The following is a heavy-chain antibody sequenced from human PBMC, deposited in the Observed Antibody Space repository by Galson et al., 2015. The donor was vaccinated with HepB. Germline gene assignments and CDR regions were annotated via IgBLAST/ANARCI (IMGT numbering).Heavy chain of an antibody. CDR2: IGSTSTAI. D-gene: IGHD2-2*01. V-gene: IGHV3-48*02. CDR1: GFIFSSYS. J-gene: IGHJ4*02. CDR3: AGGWGYCSSTSCKPRGNFDY. Sequence: SLRLSCAASGFIFSSYSMNWVRQAPGKGPEWVSYIGSTSTAIYYADSVKGRFTISRDNAKKSLYLQMNSLRDEDTAIYYCAGGWGYCSSTSCKPRGNFDYWGQGTLVTVSS.